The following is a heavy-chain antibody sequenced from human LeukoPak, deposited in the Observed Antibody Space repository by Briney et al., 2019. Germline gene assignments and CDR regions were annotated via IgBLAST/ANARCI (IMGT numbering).Heavy chain of an antibody. Sequence: ASVKVSCKASGGTFSSYAISWVRQAPGQGLEWMGIINPSGGSTSYAQKFQGRVTMTRDMSTSTVYMELSSLRSEDTAVYYCARSTTGAPADPWGQGTLVTVSS. CDR3: ARSTTGAPADP. CDR1: GGTFSSYA. D-gene: IGHD1-1*01. CDR2: INPSGGST. J-gene: IGHJ5*02. V-gene: IGHV1-46*01.